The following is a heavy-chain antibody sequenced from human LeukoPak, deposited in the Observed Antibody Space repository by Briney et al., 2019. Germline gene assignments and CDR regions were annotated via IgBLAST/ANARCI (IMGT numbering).Heavy chain of an antibody. CDR1: GYTFTSYY. J-gene: IGHJ3*02. CDR3: AREGIQLWSDGPDAFDI. V-gene: IGHV1-8*03. Sequence: GASVKVSCKASGYTFTSYYMHWVRQAPGQGLEWMGWMNPNSGNTGYAQKFQSRVTITRNTSISTAYMELSSLRSEDTAVYYCAREGIQLWSDGPDAFDIWGQGTMVTVSS. CDR2: MNPNSGNT. D-gene: IGHD5-18*01.